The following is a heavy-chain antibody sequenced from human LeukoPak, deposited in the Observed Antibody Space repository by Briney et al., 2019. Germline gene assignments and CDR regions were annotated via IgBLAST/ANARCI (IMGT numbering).Heavy chain of an antibody. Sequence: PGGSLRLSCAASGFTVSSNYMSWVRQAPGKGLEWVSVIYSGGSTYYADSVKGRFTISRDNSKNTLYLQMSSLRAEDTAVHYCATTSTKLDWFSAFFDYWGQGTLVTVSS. J-gene: IGHJ4*02. CDR2: IYSGGST. CDR1: GFTVSSNY. CDR3: ATTSTKLDWFSAFFDY. D-gene: IGHD3-9*01. V-gene: IGHV3-53*01.